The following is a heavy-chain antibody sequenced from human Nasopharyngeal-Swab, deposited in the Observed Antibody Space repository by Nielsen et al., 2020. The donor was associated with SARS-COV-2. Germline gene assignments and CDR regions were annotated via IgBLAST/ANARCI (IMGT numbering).Heavy chain of an antibody. V-gene: IGHV1-69*13. CDR2: IIPIFGTA. CDR3: ARSRRYSSSWYYWYFDL. J-gene: IGHJ2*01. CDR1: GGTFSSYA. D-gene: IGHD6-13*01. Sequence: SVKVSCKASGGTFSSYAISWVRQAPGQGLEWMGGIIPIFGTANYAQKFQGRATITADESTSTAYMELSSLRSEDTAVYYCARSRRYSSSWYYWYFDLWGRGTLVTVSS.